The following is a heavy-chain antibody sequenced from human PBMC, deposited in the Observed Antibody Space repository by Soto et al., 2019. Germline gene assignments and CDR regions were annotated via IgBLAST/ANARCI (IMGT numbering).Heavy chain of an antibody. Sequence: QVQLVQSGAEVKKPGSSVKVSCKASGGTFSSYIISWVRQAPGQGLKWMGRIIPILGIANYAQKFQDRVTISADKSTSTAYMELSSLRSEDTAVYYCASVYDYYGSGSYDYFDYWGQGTLVTVSS. CDR2: IIPILGIA. CDR3: ASVYDYYGSGSYDYFDY. D-gene: IGHD3-10*01. V-gene: IGHV1-69*02. CDR1: GGTFSSYI. J-gene: IGHJ4*02.